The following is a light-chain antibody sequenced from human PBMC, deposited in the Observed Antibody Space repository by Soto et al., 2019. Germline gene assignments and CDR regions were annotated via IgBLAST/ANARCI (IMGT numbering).Light chain of an antibody. J-gene: IGKJ4*01. CDR1: QGIRND. V-gene: IGKV1-17*01. Sequence: IQMTQSPSSLSASLGDRVTITCRASQGIRNDLGWFQQKPGTAPRRLIYGASTLQSGAPSRFSGSGSGTEFTLTISGLKNEDFATYYGLQHNSYTLTFGGGTKVDIK. CDR3: LQHNSYTLT. CDR2: GAS.